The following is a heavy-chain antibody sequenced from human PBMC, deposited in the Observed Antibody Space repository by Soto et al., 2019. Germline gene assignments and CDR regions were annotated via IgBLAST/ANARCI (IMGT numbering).Heavy chain of an antibody. CDR3: ASVQAGITTIGALVPVFDY. CDR2: IMSRTVGGTI. V-gene: IGHV3-15*07. D-gene: IGHD3-3*01. CDR1: GFTFSDAW. J-gene: IGHJ4*02. Sequence: EVQLVESGGGLIKPGGSLRVSCAASGFTFSDAWMNWVRQAPGRGLEWVGRIMSRTVGGTIHYAATVTGRFTISRDDSSDTVYLQMDRLRTEDTGVYFGASVQAGITTIGALVPVFDYWCLGTLVTVSS.